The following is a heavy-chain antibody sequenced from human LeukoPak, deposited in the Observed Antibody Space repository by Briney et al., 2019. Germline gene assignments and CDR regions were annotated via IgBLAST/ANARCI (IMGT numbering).Heavy chain of an antibody. J-gene: IGHJ4*02. CDR2: ISWNSGSI. CDR1: GFTFDDYA. CDR3: AKGRDSGSHIPWADY. D-gene: IGHD3-10*01. Sequence: GGSLRLSCAASGFTFDDYAMHWVRQAPGKGLEWVSGISWNSGSIGYADSVKGRFTISRDNAKNSLYLQMNSLRAEDTALYYCAKGRDSGSHIPWADYRGQGTLVTVSS. V-gene: IGHV3-9*01.